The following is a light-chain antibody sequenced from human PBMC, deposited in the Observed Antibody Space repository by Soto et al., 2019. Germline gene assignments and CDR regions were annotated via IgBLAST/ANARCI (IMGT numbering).Light chain of an antibody. V-gene: IGLV2-14*01. CDR2: EVS. J-gene: IGLJ1*01. CDR3: SSYTSSSTL. CDR1: SSDVGGHNY. Sequence: QSVLTQPASVSGSPGQSITISCTGTSSDVGGHNYVSWYQQHPGKAPKLMIYEVSNRPSGVSSRFSGSKSGNTASLTISGLQAEDEADYYCSSYTSSSTLFGTGTKVTVL.